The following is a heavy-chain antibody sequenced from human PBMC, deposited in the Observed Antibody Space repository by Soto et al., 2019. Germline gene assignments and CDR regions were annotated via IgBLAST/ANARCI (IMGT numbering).Heavy chain of an antibody. J-gene: IGHJ4*02. D-gene: IGHD6-13*01. CDR1: GGTFSSYA. CDR3: ALLPGYSSRLVDY. Sequence: QVQLVQSGAEVKKPGSSVKVSCKASGGTFSSYAISWVRQAPGQGLEWMGGIIPIFGTANDAQKFLGRVTHTADESTSTAYMELSSMRSEDTAVYYCALLPGYSSRLVDYWGQGTLVTVSS. CDR2: IIPIFGTA. V-gene: IGHV1-69*01.